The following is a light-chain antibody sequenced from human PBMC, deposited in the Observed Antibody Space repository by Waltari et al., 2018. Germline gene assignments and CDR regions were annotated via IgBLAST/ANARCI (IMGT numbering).Light chain of an antibody. Sequence: EIVLTQSPATLSLSPGESATLSCRASQSVSGSLAWYQQKPDQPPRLLIYDSSNRATGIPARFSGSGSGTDFTLTISSLTPEDFAVYFCQHRTNWVPGMYTFGQGTKLEIK. V-gene: IGKV3-11*01. CDR3: QHRTNWVPGMYT. CDR2: DSS. J-gene: IGKJ2*01. CDR1: QSVSGS.